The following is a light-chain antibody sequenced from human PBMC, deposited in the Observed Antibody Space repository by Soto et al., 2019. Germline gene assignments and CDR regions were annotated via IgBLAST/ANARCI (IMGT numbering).Light chain of an antibody. V-gene: IGKV1-12*01. J-gene: IGKJ3*01. CDR1: QEFSSL. Sequence: IQMTQSPSSVSVSVRDRVTITCRARQEFSSLLAWYQHKPWKAPKLLIYAATTLQSRVPSRFSGSESGTEFTLTISSLQPDHFATCYCQQADIFPFNFGPATKV. CDR3: QQADIFPFN. CDR2: AAT.